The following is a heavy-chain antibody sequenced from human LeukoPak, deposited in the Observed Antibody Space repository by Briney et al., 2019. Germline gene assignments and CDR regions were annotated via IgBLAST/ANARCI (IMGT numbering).Heavy chain of an antibody. CDR1: GFTFSSYA. D-gene: IGHD2-21*02. Sequence: GRSLRLSCAASGFTFSSYAMHWVRQAPGKGLEWVAVISYDGSNKYYADSVKGRFTISRDNSKNTLYLQMNSLRAEDTAVYYCARAAYCGGDCYPDYYCGMDVWGQGTTVTVSS. CDR3: ARAAYCGGDCYPDYYCGMDV. V-gene: IGHV3-30*04. CDR2: ISYDGSNK. J-gene: IGHJ6*02.